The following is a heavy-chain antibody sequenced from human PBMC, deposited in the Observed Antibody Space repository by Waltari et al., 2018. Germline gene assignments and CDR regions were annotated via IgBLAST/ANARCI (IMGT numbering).Heavy chain of an antibody. J-gene: IGHJ5*02. CDR2: IIPILGIA. CDR3: AREYYYGSGSYYPGWFDP. D-gene: IGHD3-10*01. Sequence: QVQLVQSGAEVKKPGSSVKVSCKASGGTFSSYTISWVRQAPGQGLEWMGRIIPILGIANYAQKFQGRVTITADKSTSTAYMELSSLRSEDTAVYYCAREYYYGSGSYYPGWFDPWGQGTLVTVSS. V-gene: IGHV1-69*08. CDR1: GGTFSSYT.